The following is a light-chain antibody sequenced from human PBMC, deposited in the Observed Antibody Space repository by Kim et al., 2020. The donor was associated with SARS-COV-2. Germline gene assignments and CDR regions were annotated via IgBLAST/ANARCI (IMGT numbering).Light chain of an antibody. V-gene: IGKV1-5*03. CDR3: QQYNTYPT. J-gene: IGKJ1*01. CDR1: QSVSSY. Sequence: LTESVGDRVTLSCRARQSVSSYLAWYQQKPGKAPKLLRHRASILETWVPSRFSGSGSGTEFTLTISSLQPDDFATDYCQQYNTYPTFGQGTKLEI. CDR2: RAS.